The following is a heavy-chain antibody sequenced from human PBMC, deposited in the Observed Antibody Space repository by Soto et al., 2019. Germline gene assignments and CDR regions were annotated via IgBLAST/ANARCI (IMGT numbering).Heavy chain of an antibody. Sequence: PGGSLRLSCATSGFTFSNYWIHWVRQAPGEGLVWVSRINPDATTINYADSVKGRFTVSRDNAKNTLYLQMNSLRAEDTAVYYCATAGSYRFDHWGKGTRGTVSS. CDR3: ATAGSYRFDH. V-gene: IGHV3-74*01. CDR2: INPDATTI. CDR1: GFTFSNYW. J-gene: IGHJ4*02. D-gene: IGHD3-10*01.